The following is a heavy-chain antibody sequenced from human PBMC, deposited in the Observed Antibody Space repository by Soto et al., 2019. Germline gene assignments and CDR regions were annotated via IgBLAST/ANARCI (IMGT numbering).Heavy chain of an antibody. V-gene: IGHV3-33*01. D-gene: IGHD3-10*01. CDR1: GFTFSSYG. CDR2: IWYDGSNK. Sequence: GGSLRLSCAASGFTFSSYGMHWVRQAPGKGLEWVAVIWYDGSNKYYADSVKGRFTISRDNSKNTLYLQMNSLRAEDTAVYYCAIFGSGRTYPYYMDFRGTGTMVTVSS. J-gene: IGHJ6*03. CDR3: AIFGSGRTYPYYMDF.